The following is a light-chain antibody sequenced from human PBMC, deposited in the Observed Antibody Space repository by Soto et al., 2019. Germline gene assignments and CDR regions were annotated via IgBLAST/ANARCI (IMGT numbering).Light chain of an antibody. CDR3: QQYGFSFRA. Sequence: EILLTQSPGTLSLSPGERATLSCRASQSVSSTYLSWYQLKPGQAPRLLIYGASSRATGIPDRFSGSWSGTDFTLTISRLEPEDFAVYYCQQYGFSFRAFGQGTKVEL. CDR2: GAS. V-gene: IGKV3-20*01. J-gene: IGKJ1*01. CDR1: QSVSSTY.